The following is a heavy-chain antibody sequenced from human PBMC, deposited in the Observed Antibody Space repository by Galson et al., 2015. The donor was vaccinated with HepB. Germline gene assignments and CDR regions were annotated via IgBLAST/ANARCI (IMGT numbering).Heavy chain of an antibody. D-gene: IGHD2-21*02. J-gene: IGHJ3*02. CDR3: ASNYCGGDCYYDAFDI. V-gene: IGHV5-51*01. CDR2: IYPGDSDT. Sequence: SGAEVKKPGESLKISCKGSGYSFTSYWIGWVRQMPGKGLEWMGIIYPGDSDTRYSPSFQGQVTISADKSISTAYLQWSSLKASDTAMYYCASNYCGGDCYYDAFDIWGQGTMVTVSS. CDR1: GYSFTSYW.